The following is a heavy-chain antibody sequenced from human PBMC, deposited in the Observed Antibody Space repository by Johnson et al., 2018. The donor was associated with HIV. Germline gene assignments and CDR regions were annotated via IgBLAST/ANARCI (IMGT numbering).Heavy chain of an antibody. CDR3: ARVTTMIVVVFAFDI. CDR1: GFTFSSYA. D-gene: IGHD3-22*01. Sequence: QVQLVESGGGVVQPGRSLRLSCAASGFTFSSYAMQWVRQAPGKGLEWVAVISYDGSTKYYADSVKGRLTISRDNSKNTLYLQMNSLRAEETAVYYCARVTTMIVVVFAFDIWGQGTMVTVSS. V-gene: IGHV3-30-3*01. CDR2: ISYDGSTK. J-gene: IGHJ3*02.